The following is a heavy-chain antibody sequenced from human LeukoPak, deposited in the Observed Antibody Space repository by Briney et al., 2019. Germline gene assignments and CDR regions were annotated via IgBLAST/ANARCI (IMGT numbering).Heavy chain of an antibody. J-gene: IGHJ6*02. V-gene: IGHV3-7*03. Sequence: GGSLRLSCAASGFTLSNHWMTWVRQVPGRGPEWVANVNRDGSETYYLDSVKGRFTISEDNAKNSLYLQMDSLRAEDTALYHCARNNGMDVWGQGTTVIVSS. CDR3: ARNNGMDV. CDR2: VNRDGSET. CDR1: GFTLSNHW.